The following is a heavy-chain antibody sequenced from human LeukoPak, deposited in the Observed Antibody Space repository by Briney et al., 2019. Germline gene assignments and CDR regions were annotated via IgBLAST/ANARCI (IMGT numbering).Heavy chain of an antibody. V-gene: IGHV3-23*01. Sequence: GGSLRLSCAASGFTFSSRAMNWVRQAPGKGLEWVPGISPSGETTYYADSVKGRFTISRDNSKSTLFLQMNSLRAEDTAVYYCAKEIGYCGGDCFSAIDSWGQGTLVTVSS. CDR1: GFTFSSRA. J-gene: IGHJ4*02. CDR2: ISPSGETT. CDR3: AKEIGYCGGDCFSAIDS. D-gene: IGHD2-21*02.